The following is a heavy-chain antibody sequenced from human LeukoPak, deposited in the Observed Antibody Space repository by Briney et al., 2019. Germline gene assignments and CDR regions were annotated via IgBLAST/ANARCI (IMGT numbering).Heavy chain of an antibody. D-gene: IGHD1-26*01. Sequence: SETLSLTCTVSGGSISSSSYYWGWIRQPPGKGLEWIGSIYYSGSTYYNPSLKSRVTISVDTSKNQFSLKLSSVTAADTAVYYCARSIVYYFDYWGQGTLVTVSS. J-gene: IGHJ4*02. V-gene: IGHV4-39*07. CDR1: GGSISSSSYY. CDR3: ARSIVYYFDY. CDR2: IYYSGST.